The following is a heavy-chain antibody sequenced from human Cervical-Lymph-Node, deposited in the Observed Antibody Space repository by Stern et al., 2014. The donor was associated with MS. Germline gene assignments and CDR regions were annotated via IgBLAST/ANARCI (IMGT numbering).Heavy chain of an antibody. D-gene: IGHD6-13*01. CDR2: IYAGDSDT. J-gene: IGHJ4*02. CDR1: GYRFTSYW. V-gene: IGHV5-51*03. CDR3: AKKGNTWYDY. Sequence: VQLVQSGAEMKKPGESLKISCKDSGYRFTSYWIGWVRQMPGKGLEWMGMIYAGDSDTRYSPSFQGQVTMSVDKSISTAYLQWSSLKASDTAMYYCAKKGNTWYDYWGQGTLVTVSS.